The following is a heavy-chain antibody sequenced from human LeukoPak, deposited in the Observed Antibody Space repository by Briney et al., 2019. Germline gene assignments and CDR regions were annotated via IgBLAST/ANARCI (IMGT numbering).Heavy chain of an antibody. CDR1: GGSISRYY. J-gene: IGHJ5*02. Sequence: SETLSLTCTVSGGSISRYYWSWIRRPPGKGLEWICYIDDSGNTNYNPSLKSQVTISVDKSKNQFSLKLSFVTAADTAVYYCARPPPTAVRGSYWFDPWGQGTLVTVSS. D-gene: IGHD3-10*01. CDR2: IDDSGNT. CDR3: ARPPPTAVRGSYWFDP. V-gene: IGHV4-59*01.